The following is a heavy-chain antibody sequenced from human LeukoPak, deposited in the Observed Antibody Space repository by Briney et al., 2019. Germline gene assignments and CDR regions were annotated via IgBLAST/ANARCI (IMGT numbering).Heavy chain of an antibody. CDR3: VRLWDAGQLGTIDY. CDR1: GYNFPNYW. CDR2: IYPVDSDT. J-gene: IGHJ4*02. V-gene: IGHV5-51*01. D-gene: IGHD6-13*01. Sequence: GESLKISCKGSGYNFPNYWIGWVRHMPGKGLEWMGIIYPVDSDTRYSPSFQGQVTISADKSISTAYLQWSSLKASDTAMYYCVRLWDAGQLGTIDYWGQGTLVTVSS.